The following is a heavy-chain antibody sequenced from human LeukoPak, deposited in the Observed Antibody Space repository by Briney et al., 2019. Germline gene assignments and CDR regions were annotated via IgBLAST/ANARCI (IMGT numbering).Heavy chain of an antibody. J-gene: IGHJ4*02. CDR2: IYYSGST. D-gene: IGHD5-18*01. CDR1: GRSISSYY. V-gene: IGHV4-59*01. Sequence: KPSETLSLTCTVSGRSISSYYWSWIRQPPGKGLEWIGYIYYSGSTNYNPSLRSRVTISVDTSKNQLSLKLSSMTAADTSVYYCARIVPYNYGYVDYWGQGTLVTVSS. CDR3: ARIVPYNYGYVDY.